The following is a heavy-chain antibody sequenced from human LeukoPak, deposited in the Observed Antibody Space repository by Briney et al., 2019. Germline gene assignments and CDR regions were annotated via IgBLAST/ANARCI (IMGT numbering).Heavy chain of an antibody. V-gene: IGHV3-23*01. Sequence: RPGGSLRLSCAASGFTFNIFGMSWVRQAPGKGLEWVSSISGTYTSTYYADSVKGRFTISRDNSKNTLYLQMNSLRADDTAVYHCAKGHSSSWSIFDYWGQGTLVTVSS. D-gene: IGHD6-13*01. CDR1: GFTFNIFG. CDR2: ISGTYTST. J-gene: IGHJ4*02. CDR3: AKGHSSSWSIFDY.